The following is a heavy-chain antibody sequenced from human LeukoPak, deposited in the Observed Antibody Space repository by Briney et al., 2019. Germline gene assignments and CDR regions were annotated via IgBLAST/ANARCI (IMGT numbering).Heavy chain of an antibody. CDR3: ASGSSGYFESAFDI. V-gene: IGHV3-30-3*01. D-gene: IGHD6-19*01. CDR2: ISYDGSNK. J-gene: IGHJ3*02. Sequence: GGSLRLSCAASGFTFSSYAMHWVRQAPGKGLEWVAVISYDGSNKYYADSVKGRFTISRDNSKNTLYLQMNSLRAEDTAVYYCASGSSGYFESAFDIWGQGTMVTVSS. CDR1: GFTFSSYA.